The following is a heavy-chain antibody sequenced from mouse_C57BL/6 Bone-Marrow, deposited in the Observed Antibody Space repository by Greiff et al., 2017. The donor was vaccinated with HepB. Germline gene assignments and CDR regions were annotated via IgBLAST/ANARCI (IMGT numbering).Heavy chain of an antibody. CDR1: GYSFTGYY. CDR2: IYPYNGVS. V-gene: IGHV1-31*01. CDR3: AREPRRYSNYADY. D-gene: IGHD2-5*01. Sequence: EVQRVESGPELVKPGASVKISCKASGYSFTGYYMHWVKQSHGNILDWIGYIYPYNGVSSYNQKFKGKATLTVDKSSSTAYMELRSLTSEDSAVYYCAREPRRYSNYADYWGQGTTLTVSS. J-gene: IGHJ2*01.